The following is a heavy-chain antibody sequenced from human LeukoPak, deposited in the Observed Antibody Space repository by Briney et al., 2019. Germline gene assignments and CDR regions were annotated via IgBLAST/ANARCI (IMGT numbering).Heavy chain of an antibody. CDR2: IRYDGSNK. CDR3: AKEQPNQYYDSSGYYRTPIDY. Sequence: PGGSLRLSCAASGFTFSSYGMHWVRQAPGKGLEWVAFIRYDGSNKYYADSVKGRFTISRDNSKNTLYLQMNSLRAEDTAVYYCAKEQPNQYYDSSGYYRTPIDYWGQGTLVTVSS. D-gene: IGHD3-22*01. V-gene: IGHV3-30*02. J-gene: IGHJ4*02. CDR1: GFTFSSYG.